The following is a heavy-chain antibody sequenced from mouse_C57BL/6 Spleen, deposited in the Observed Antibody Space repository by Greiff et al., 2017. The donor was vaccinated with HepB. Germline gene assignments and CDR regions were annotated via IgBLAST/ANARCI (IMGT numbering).Heavy chain of an antibody. D-gene: IGHD2-2*01. V-gene: IGHV3-8*01. CDR3: AKGIGNGYDVWYFDV. CDR2: ISYSGST. Sequence: EVQRVESGPGLAKPSQTLSLTCSVTGYSITSDYWNWIRKFPGNKLEYMGYISYSGSTYYNPSLKSRISITRDTSKNQYYLQLNSVTTEDTATYYCAKGIGNGYDVWYFDVWGTGTTVTVSS. CDR1: GYSITSDY. J-gene: IGHJ1*03.